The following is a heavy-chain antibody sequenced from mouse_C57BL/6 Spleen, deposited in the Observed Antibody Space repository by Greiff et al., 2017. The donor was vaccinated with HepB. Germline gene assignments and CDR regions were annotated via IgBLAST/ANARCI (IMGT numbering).Heavy chain of an antibody. CDR3: ARDWDGLAWFAY. CDR2: IYPGSGST. Sequence: VQLQQPGAELVKPGASVKMSCKASGYTFTSYWITWVKQRPGQGLEWIGDIYPGSGSTNYNEKFKSKATLTVDTSSSTAYMQLSSLTSEDSAVYYCARDWDGLAWFAYWGQGTLVTVSA. D-gene: IGHD4-1*01. V-gene: IGHV1-55*01. CDR1: GYTFTSYW. J-gene: IGHJ3*01.